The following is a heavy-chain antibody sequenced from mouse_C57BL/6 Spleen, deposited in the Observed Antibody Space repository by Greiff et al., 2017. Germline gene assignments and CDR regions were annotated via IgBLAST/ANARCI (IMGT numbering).Heavy chain of an antibody. D-gene: IGHD1-1*01. CDR1: GFTFTDYE. Sequence: QVQLQQSGAELVRPGASVTLSCKASGFTFTDYEMHWVKQTPVHGLEWIGAIDPETGGTAYNQKFKGKAILTADKSSSTAYMELRSLTSEDSAVYYCRGGSSPHYFDYWGQGTTLTVSS. CDR2: IDPETGGT. V-gene: IGHV1-15*01. J-gene: IGHJ2*01. CDR3: RGGSSPHYFDY.